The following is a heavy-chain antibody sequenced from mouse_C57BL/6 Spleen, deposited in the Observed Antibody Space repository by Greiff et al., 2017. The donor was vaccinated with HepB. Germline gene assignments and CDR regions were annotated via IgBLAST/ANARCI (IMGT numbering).Heavy chain of an antibody. CDR1: GFSFNTYA. Sequence: GGGLVQPKGSLKLSCAASGFSFNTYAMNWVRQAPGKGLEWVARIRSKSNNYATYYADSVKDRFTISRDDSESMLYLQMNNLKTEDTAMYYCVRPSYYSNYEAMDYWGQGTSVTVSS. J-gene: IGHJ4*01. V-gene: IGHV10-1*01. D-gene: IGHD2-5*01. CDR3: VRPSYYSNYEAMDY. CDR2: IRSKSNNYAT.